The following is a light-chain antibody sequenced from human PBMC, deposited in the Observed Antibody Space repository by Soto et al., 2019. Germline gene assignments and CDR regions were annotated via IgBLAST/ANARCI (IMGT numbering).Light chain of an antibody. CDR3: QKYNSAPWT. CDR2: AAS. J-gene: IGKJ1*01. V-gene: IGKV1-27*01. CDR1: QGISNY. Sequence: DTQMTQSPSSLSASVGDRVTITCRASQGISNYLAWYQQKPGKVPKLLIYAASTLRSGVPSRFSGSGSGTDFTLTISSLQPEDVATYYCQKYNSAPWTFGQGTTVEIQ.